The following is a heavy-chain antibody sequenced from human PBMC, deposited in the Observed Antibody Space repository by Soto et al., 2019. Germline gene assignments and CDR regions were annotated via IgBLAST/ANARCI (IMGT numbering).Heavy chain of an antibody. CDR3: ARGRQLLVHYYYGMDV. J-gene: IGHJ6*02. CDR1: GGTFSSYA. V-gene: IGHV1-69*01. Sequence: QVQLVQSGAEVKKPGSSVKVSCKASGGTFSSYAISWVRQAPGQGLEWMGGIIPIFGTANYAQKFQGRVTITADESTSTASIVVRSIRSYEEAVEYCARGRQLLVHYYYGMDVWGQGTTVTVSS. CDR2: IIPIFGTA. D-gene: IGHD6-6*01.